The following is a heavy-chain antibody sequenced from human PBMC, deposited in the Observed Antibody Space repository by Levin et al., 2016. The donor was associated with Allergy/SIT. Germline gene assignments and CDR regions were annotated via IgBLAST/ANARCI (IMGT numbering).Heavy chain of an antibody. D-gene: IGHD6-13*01. V-gene: IGHV5-51*01. J-gene: IGHJ5*02. CDR2: IYPGDSDT. Sequence: VRQMPGKGLEWMGIIYPGDSDTRYSPSFQGQVTISADKSISTAYLQWSSLKASDTAMYYCARVKAAAASWFDPWGQGTLVTVSS. CDR3: ARVKAAAASWFDP.